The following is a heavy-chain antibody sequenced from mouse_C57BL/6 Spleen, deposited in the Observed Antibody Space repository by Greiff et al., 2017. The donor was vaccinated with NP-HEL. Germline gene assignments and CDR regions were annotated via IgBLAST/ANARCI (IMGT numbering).Heavy chain of an antibody. D-gene: IGHD3-3*01. J-gene: IGHJ2*01. CDR2: ISSCSGTI. CDR3: ATGTLDY. Sequence: EVMLVESGGGLVKPGGSLKLSCAASGFTFTDYGMHWVRQAPAKGLEWVAYISSCSGTIYYADTVKGRFTIARDNAKNTLFLQMTSLGAEDTAKYYCATGTLDYWGQGTTLTVSS. V-gene: IGHV5-17*01. CDR1: GFTFTDYG.